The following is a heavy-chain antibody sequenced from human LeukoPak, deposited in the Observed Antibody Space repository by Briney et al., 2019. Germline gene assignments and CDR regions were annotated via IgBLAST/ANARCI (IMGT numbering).Heavy chain of an antibody. CDR1: GFTFSSYT. CDR3: AKEYKTSSTDY. Sequence: GGSLRLSCAAFGFTFSSYTMSWVRQAPGKGLEWVSTITTSDGNTYYADSVKGRFTVSRDNSKNTLFLQMNSLRAEDTAVYYCAKEYKTSSTDYWGQGTLVTVSS. V-gene: IGHV3-23*01. J-gene: IGHJ4*02. D-gene: IGHD6-6*01. CDR2: ITTSDGNT.